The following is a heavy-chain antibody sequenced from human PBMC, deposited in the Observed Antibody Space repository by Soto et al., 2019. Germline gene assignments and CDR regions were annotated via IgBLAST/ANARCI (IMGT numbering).Heavy chain of an antibody. CDR3: ANMIVVVPPFDY. CDR1: GFTFSSYA. CDR2: ISGSGGST. D-gene: IGHD3-22*01. V-gene: IGHV3-23*01. J-gene: IGHJ4*02. Sequence: EVQLLESGGGLVQPGGSLRLSCAASGFTFSSYAMSWVRQAPGKGLEWVSAISGSGGSTYYADSVKGRFTISRDNSKNTLYLQMNSLRAEDAAVYYCANMIVVVPPFDYWGQGTLVTVSS.